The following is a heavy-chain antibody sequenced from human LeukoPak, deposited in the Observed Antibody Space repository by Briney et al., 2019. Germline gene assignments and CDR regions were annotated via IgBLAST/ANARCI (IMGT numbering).Heavy chain of an antibody. CDR2: ISGSGGST. V-gene: IGHV3-23*01. CDR3: AKAYYYDSSGYYGN. Sequence: GGSLRLSCAASGFTFSSYAMSWVRQAPGKGLEWVSAISGSGGSTYYADSVEGRFTISRDNSKNTLYLQMNSLRAEDTAVYYCAKAYYYDSSGYYGNWGQGTLVTVSS. D-gene: IGHD3-22*01. CDR1: GFTFSSYA. J-gene: IGHJ4*02.